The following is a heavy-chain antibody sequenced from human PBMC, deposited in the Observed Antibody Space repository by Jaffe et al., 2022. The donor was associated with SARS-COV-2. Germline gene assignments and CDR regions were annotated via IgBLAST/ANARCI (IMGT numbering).Heavy chain of an antibody. D-gene: IGHD6-13*01. V-gene: IGHV1-3*01. J-gene: IGHJ5*02. Sequence: QVQLVQSGAEVKKPGASVKVSCKASGYTFTSYAMHWVRQAPGQRLEWMGWINAGNGNTKYSQKFQGRVTITRDTSASTAYMELSSLRSEDTAVYYCARGYSYGAKYSSSWYVGYNWFDPWGQGTLVTVSS. CDR3: ARGYSYGAKYSSSWYVGYNWFDP. CDR2: INAGNGNT. CDR1: GYTFTSYA.